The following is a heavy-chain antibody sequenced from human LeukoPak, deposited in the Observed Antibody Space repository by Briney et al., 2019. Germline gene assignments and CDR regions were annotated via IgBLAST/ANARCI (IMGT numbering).Heavy chain of an antibody. J-gene: IGHJ4*02. CDR1: GFTFSSYS. CDR3: ARVGSDKVATFFDY. CDR2: ISSSSSYI. Sequence: PGGSLRLSCAASGFTFSSYSMNWVRQAPGKGLEWVSSISSSSSYIYYADSVKGRFTISRDNAKNSLYLQMNSLRAEDTAVYYCARVGSDKVATFFDYWGQGTLVTVSS. V-gene: IGHV3-21*01. D-gene: IGHD5-12*01.